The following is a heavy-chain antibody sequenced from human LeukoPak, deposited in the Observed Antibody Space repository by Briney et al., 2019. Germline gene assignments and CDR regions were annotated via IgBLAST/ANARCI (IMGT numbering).Heavy chain of an antibody. CDR1: GYTFTNYG. J-gene: IGHJ4*02. D-gene: IGHD1-26*01. CDR3: ARDKESGSPEAY. V-gene: IGHV1-18*01. Sequence: ASVKVSCKASGYTFTNYGISWVRQAPGQGLEWMGWISAYNGHTSYAQKLQDRVTMTTDTSTSTAYMELRSLRSDDTAVYYCARDKESGSPEAYWGQGTLVIVSS. CDR2: ISAYNGHT.